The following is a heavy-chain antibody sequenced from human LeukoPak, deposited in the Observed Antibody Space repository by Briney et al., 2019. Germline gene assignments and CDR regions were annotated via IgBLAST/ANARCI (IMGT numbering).Heavy chain of an antibody. V-gene: IGHV4-59*01. D-gene: IGHD3-9*01. J-gene: IGHJ5*02. Sequence: SETLSLTCSVSGGSISTYDWSWLRHPPGKGLEWIGYIYYTGSTNYNPSLKRRVTISIETSNNHFFRKLRSVTAADTAVYYCARGENYDFLTGYYTADMTWFDPWGQGTLVTVSS. CDR1: GGSISTYD. CDR2: IYYTGST. CDR3: ARGENYDFLTGYYTADMTWFDP.